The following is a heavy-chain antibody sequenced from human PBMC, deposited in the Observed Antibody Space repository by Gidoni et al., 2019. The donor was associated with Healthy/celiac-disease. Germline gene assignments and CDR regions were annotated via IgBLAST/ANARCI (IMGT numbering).Heavy chain of an antibody. J-gene: IGHJ3*02. CDR3: ARGFGGLPHEGDAFDI. V-gene: IGHV1-2*02. CDR2: INPNSGGT. Sequence: QVQLVQSGAEVKKPGASVNVSCKASGYTFTGYYMHWVRQAPGQGLEWMGWINPNSGGTNYAQKFQGRVTMTRDTSISTAYMELSRLRSDDTAVYYCARGFGGLPHEGDAFDIWGQGTMVTVSS. D-gene: IGHD3-3*01. CDR1: GYTFTGYY.